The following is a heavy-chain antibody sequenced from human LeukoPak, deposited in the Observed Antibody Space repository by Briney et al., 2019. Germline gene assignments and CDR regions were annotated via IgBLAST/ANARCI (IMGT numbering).Heavy chain of an antibody. CDR3: ARASQWLAFDY. D-gene: IGHD6-19*01. Sequence: GGSLRLSCAASGFTFSSYSMNWVRQAPGKGLEWVSYISSSSSTIYYADSVKGRFTISRDNSKDTMYLQMNSLRAEDTAVYYCARASQWLAFDYWGQGTLVTVSS. J-gene: IGHJ4*02. CDR2: ISSSSSTI. CDR1: GFTFSSYS. V-gene: IGHV3-48*01.